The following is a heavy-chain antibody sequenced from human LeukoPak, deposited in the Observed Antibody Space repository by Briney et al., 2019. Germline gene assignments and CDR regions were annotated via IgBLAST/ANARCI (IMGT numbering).Heavy chain of an antibody. CDR2: IYHSGST. D-gene: IGHD3-10*01. CDR3: ASCTAMVREGFDS. Sequence: SETLSLTCTVSGGSISSGGYYWSWIRQPPGKGLEWIGYIYHSGSTYYNPSLKSRVTISVDTSNNQFLLKLSSVIAADTAVYYCASCTAMVREGFDSWGQGTLVTVSS. CDR1: GGSISSGGYY. V-gene: IGHV4-30-2*01. J-gene: IGHJ5*01.